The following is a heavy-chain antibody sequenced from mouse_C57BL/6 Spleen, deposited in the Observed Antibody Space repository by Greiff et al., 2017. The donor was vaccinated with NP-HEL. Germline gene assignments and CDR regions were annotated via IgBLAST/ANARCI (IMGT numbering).Heavy chain of an antibody. D-gene: IGHD1-1*01. V-gene: IGHV5-16*01. CDR1: GFTFSDYY. CDR2: INYDGSST. J-gene: IGHJ4*01. CDR3: ARDVYYEGSSDYHAMDS. Sequence: EVKVEESEGGLVQPGSSMKLSCTASGFTFSDYYMAWVRPVPEKGLEWVANINYDGSSTYYLDSLKSRFIVSRDNAKNIRDLQMSSLKSEDTAMYYCARDVYYEGSSDYHAMDSWGKGTSVTVAS.